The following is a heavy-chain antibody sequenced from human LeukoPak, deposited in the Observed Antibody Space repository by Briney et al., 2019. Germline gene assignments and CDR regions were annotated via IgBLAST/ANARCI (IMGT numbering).Heavy chain of an antibody. Sequence: ASVKVSCKASGYTFTGYYMHWVRQAPGQGLEWMGWINPTAGSTNYAQTFQNLQGRVTMTTDTSTSTAYMELRSLRSDDTAVYYCARVRYYDSSGYYRPLDYWGQGTLVTVSS. CDR3: ARVRYYDSSGYYRPLDY. J-gene: IGHJ4*02. D-gene: IGHD3-22*01. CDR2: INPTAGST. CDR1: GYTFTGYY. V-gene: IGHV1-2*02.